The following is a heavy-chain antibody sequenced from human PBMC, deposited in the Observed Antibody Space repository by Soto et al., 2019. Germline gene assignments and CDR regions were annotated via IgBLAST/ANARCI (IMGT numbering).Heavy chain of an antibody. CDR1: GLPFSRYA. Sequence: EAQMLESGGGLVQPGGYLGLSCAASGLPFSRYAMSCVRQAPGKGLEWVSAISGSGGSTCYADSVKGRFTISRDNSKNTLYLQMNSLRAEDTAVYSCAKEHSSGYTTDWGQGTLVPVSS. V-gene: IGHV3-23*01. J-gene: IGHJ4*02. CDR2: ISGSGGST. CDR3: AKEHSSGYTTD. D-gene: IGHD3-22*01.